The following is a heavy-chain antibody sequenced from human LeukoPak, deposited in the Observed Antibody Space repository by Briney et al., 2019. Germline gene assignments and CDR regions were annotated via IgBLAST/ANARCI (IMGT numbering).Heavy chain of an antibody. D-gene: IGHD1-14*01. CDR1: GFTVSSNY. CDR2: IYSGGST. Sequence: GGSLRLSCAASGFTVSSNYMSWVRQAPGKGLEWVSVIYSGGSTYYADSVKGRFTISRDNSKNTLYLQMNSLRAEDTAVYYCARDHTTRDAFDIWGQGTMVTVSS. J-gene: IGHJ3*02. V-gene: IGHV3-53*01. CDR3: ARDHTTRDAFDI.